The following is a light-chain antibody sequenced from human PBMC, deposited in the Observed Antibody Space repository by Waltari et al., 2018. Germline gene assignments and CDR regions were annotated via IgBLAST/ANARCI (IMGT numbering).Light chain of an antibody. CDR1: SGDAGGYAY. CDR2: DVN. Sequence: QSALTQPASVSASPGQAITISCTGISGDAGGYAYVPWYQQHPGKAPQLIIYDVNKRPSGVSHRFSASKSGNTASLTIFGLQAEDEADYYCISYTSTTTYVVVGGGTKLTVL. V-gene: IGLV2-14*03. J-gene: IGLJ2*01. CDR3: ISYTSTTTYVV.